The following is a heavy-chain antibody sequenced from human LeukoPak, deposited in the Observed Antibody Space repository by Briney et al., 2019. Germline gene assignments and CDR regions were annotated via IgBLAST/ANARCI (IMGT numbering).Heavy chain of an antibody. CDR2: IYYSGST. CDR1: GGSISSSSYY. CDR3: ARITTYYDFWSGYYNSPNNWFDP. V-gene: IGHV4-39*01. Sequence: SETLSLTCTVSGGSISSSSYYWGWIRQPPGKGLEWIRSIYYSGSTYYNPSLKSRVTISVDTSKNQFSLKLSSVTAADTAVYYCARITTYYDFWSGYYNSPNNWFDPWGQGTLVTVSS. J-gene: IGHJ5*02. D-gene: IGHD3-3*01.